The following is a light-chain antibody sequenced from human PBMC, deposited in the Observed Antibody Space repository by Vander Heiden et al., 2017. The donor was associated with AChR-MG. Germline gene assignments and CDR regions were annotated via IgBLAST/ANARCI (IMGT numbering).Light chain of an antibody. V-gene: IGKV3-20*01. CDR1: QSVSSY. Sequence: EIVLTQSPGTLSLSPGERATLSCRASQSVSSYLAWYEQKPGQAPRLLIYGASSMATGIPDRFSGNGYGTDYTLTISRRELEDFAVYYCQQHGSSPPVTFGQRTRMEIK. J-gene: IGKJ5*01. CDR3: QQHGSSPPVT. CDR2: GAS.